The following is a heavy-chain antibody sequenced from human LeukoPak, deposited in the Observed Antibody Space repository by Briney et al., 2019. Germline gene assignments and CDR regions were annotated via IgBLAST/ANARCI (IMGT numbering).Heavy chain of an antibody. CDR1: GGSLSSYY. J-gene: IGHJ6*03. CDR2: IYYSGST. Sequence: SETLSLTCTVSGGSLSSYYWSWIRQPPGKGLEWIGYIYYSGSTNYNPSLKSRVTISVDTSKNLFSLKLSSVTAADTAVYYCARENYYGSGVNYYYYMDVWGKGTTVTVSS. V-gene: IGHV4-59*01. CDR3: ARENYYGSGVNYYYYMDV. D-gene: IGHD3-10*01.